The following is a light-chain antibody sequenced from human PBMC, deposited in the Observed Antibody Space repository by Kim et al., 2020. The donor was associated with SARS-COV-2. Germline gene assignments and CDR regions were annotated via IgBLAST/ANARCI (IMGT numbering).Light chain of an antibody. J-gene: IGLJ2*01. Sequence: SYELTQPPSVSVSPGQTASITCSGDKLGDRYACWYQQKPGQSPVLVMYQDSKRPSGIPERFSGFNSGNTVTLTISGTQAMDEADYYCQAWDSSTVLFGGGTQLTVL. CDR3: QAWDSSTVL. CDR2: QDS. V-gene: IGLV3-1*01. CDR1: KLGDRY.